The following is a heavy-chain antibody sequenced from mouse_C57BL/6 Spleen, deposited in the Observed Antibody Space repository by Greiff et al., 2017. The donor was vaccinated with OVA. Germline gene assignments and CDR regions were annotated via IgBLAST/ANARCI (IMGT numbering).Heavy chain of an antibody. J-gene: IGHJ1*03. CDR1: GYAFSSSW. Sequence: QVQLQQSGPELVKPGASVKISCKASGYAFSSSWMNWVKQRPGKGLEWIGRIYPGDGDTNYNGKFKGKATLTADKSSSTAYMQLSSLTSEDSAVYFCARSPYGNYMDWYFDVWGTGTTVTVSS. V-gene: IGHV1-82*01. D-gene: IGHD2-1*01. CDR2: IYPGDGDT. CDR3: ARSPYGNYMDWYFDV.